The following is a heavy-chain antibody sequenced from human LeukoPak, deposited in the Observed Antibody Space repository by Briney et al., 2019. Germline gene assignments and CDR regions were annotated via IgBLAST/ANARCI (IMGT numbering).Heavy chain of an antibody. CDR1: GFTFSSYS. V-gene: IGHV3-48*04. CDR3: GKGSRAFYI. Sequence: GGSLRLSCAASGFTFSSYSMNWVRQAPGKGLEWVSYISSSSSTIYYADSVKGRFTISRDDAKDSLYLQMNSLRAADTAVYYCGKGSRAFYIRGQGTMVTVSS. CDR2: ISSSSSTI. J-gene: IGHJ3*02.